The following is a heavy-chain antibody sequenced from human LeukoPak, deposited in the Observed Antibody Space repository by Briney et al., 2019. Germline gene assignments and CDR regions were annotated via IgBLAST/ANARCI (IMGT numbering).Heavy chain of an antibody. V-gene: IGHV3-11*06. CDR3: ASSRYDSSGYYGIIGY. CDR2: ISRSSNYK. D-gene: IGHD3-22*01. J-gene: IGHJ4*02. Sequence: LSLTCTVSGYSISSGYYWGWIRQPPGKGLEWVSSISRSSNYKYYADSVKGRFTISRDNAKNSLYLQMNSLRAEDTALYYCASSRYDSSGYYGIIGYWGQGTLVTVSS. CDR1: GYSISSGYY.